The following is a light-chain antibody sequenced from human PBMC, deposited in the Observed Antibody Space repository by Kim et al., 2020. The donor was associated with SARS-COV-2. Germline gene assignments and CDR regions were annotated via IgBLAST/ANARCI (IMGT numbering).Light chain of an antibody. CDR2: GAT. V-gene: IGKV3-11*01. J-gene: IGKJ1*01. Sequence: EIVLTQSPATLSLSPGERATLSCRASQSITSYLVWYQKKPGQAPRLLIYGATNRATGIPARFSGSGSGTDFTLTISSLEPEDFAVYYCQQRYSWPRTFGQGTKVEIK. CDR3: QQRYSWPRT. CDR1: QSITSY.